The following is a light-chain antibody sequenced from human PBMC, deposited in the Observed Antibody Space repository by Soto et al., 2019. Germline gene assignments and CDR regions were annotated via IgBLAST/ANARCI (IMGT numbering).Light chain of an antibody. Sequence: QPVLTKPAPVSGSHGQSITIFCTGTSSDVGGYNYVSWYQQHPGKAPKLMIYDVSNRPSGVSNRFSGSKSGNTASLTISGLQAEDEADYYCSSYTSSSTPLYVFGTGTKVTVL. CDR1: SSDVGGYNY. J-gene: IGLJ1*01. CDR2: DVS. CDR3: SSYTSSSTPLYV. V-gene: IGLV2-14*01.